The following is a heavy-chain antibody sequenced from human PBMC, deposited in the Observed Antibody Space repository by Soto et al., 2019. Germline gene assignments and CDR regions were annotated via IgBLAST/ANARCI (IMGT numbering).Heavy chain of an antibody. Sequence: PSETLSLTCTVSGGSISSSSYYWGWIRQPPGKGLEWIGSIYYSGSTYYNPSLKSRVTISVDTSKNQFSLKLSSVTAADTAVYYCARLFWAAYYDFRSGYPTGDYGMDVWGQGTTVT. D-gene: IGHD3-3*01. CDR1: GGSISSSSYY. CDR3: ARLFWAAYYDFRSGYPTGDYGMDV. V-gene: IGHV4-39*01. J-gene: IGHJ6*02. CDR2: IYYSGST.